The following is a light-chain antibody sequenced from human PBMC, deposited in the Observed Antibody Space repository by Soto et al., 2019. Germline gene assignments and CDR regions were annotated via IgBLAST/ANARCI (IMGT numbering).Light chain of an antibody. V-gene: IGKV3D-15*01. Sequence: EIVLTLSPATRSVSPGERATLSCRASPSVTSNLAWYQQKPGQAPRLLIYGASTRATGIPARFSGSGSGTEFTLTISSLQSEDFAVYYCQQYNNWPPITFGQGTRLEIK. CDR1: PSVTSN. CDR3: QQYNNWPPIT. J-gene: IGKJ5*01. CDR2: GAS.